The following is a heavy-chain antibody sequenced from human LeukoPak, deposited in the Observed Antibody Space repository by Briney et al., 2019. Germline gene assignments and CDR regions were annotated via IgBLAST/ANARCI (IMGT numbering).Heavy chain of an antibody. V-gene: IGHV3-21*01. CDR1: GFTFSSYS. J-gene: IGHJ4*02. CDR3: ARVLSSAEGYAY. CDR2: ISSSSSYI. Sequence: GGSLRLSCAASGFTFSSYSMTWVRQAPGKGLEWVSSISSSSSYIYYADSVKGRFTISRDNAKNSLYLQMHSLRAEDTAVYYCARVLSSAEGYAYWGQGTLVTVSA. D-gene: IGHD2-8*01.